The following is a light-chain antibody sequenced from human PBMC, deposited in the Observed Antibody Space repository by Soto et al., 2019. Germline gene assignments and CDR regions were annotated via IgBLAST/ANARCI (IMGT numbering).Light chain of an antibody. CDR1: QSVSSNF. CDR3: QQYGSSPPLT. V-gene: IGKV3-20*01. J-gene: IGKJ4*01. CDR2: GAS. Sequence: EIVLTQSPGTLSLSPGERATLSCRASQSVSSNFLAWYQQKPGQAPRLLIYGASSRATGIPDRFSGSGSRTDFTLTISRLEPEDFAVYYCQQYGSSPPLTFGGGTKVEIK.